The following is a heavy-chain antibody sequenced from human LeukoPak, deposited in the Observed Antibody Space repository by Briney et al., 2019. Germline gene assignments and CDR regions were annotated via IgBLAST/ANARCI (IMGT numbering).Heavy chain of an antibody. CDR3: ATFDYGDYGYFDC. Sequence: GGSLRLSCAASGFTFSSYGMHWVRQAPGKGLEWVAVIWYDGSNKYYADSVKGRFTISRDNSKNTLCLQMNSLRAEDTAVYYCATFDYGDYGYFDCRGQGTLVTVSS. CDR1: GFTFSSYG. CDR2: IWYDGSNK. J-gene: IGHJ4*02. V-gene: IGHV3-33*01. D-gene: IGHD4-17*01.